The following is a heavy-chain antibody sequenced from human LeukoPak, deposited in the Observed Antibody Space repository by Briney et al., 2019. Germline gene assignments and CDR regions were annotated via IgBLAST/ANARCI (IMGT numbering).Heavy chain of an antibody. J-gene: IGHJ3*02. Sequence: SETLSLTCTVSDDSTSSSSYYWGWIRQPPGKGLEWIGSFYYSGYSYYNPSLQSRVTISMDTFKNQFSLKLRSVTAADTAVYYCARHDVVSRAFDIWGPGTMVTVSS. CDR1: DDSTSSSSYY. D-gene: IGHD2-15*01. CDR3: ARHDVVSRAFDI. CDR2: FYYSGYS. V-gene: IGHV4-39*07.